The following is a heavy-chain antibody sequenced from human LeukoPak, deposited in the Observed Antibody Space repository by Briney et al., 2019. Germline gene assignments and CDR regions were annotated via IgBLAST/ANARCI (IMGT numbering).Heavy chain of an antibody. CDR1: GFTFSSYG. V-gene: IGHV3-33*06. Sequence: GRSLRLSCAASGFTFSSYGMHWVRRAPGKGLEWGAVIWYDGSNKYYADSVKGRFTISRDHSTHTLYLQMNSLRAEDTAVYYCAKDTRGYSYGYGSNNWFDPWGQGTLVTVSS. CDR2: IWYDGSNK. CDR3: AKDTRGYSYGYGSNNWFDP. D-gene: IGHD5-18*01. J-gene: IGHJ5*02.